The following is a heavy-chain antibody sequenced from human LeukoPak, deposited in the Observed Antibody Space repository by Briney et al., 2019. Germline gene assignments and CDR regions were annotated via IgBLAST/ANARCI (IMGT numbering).Heavy chain of an antibody. Sequence: GSLRLSCAASGFTFSSYAMSRVRQAPGKGLEWVSAISGSGGSTYYADSVKGRFTISRDNSKNTLYLQVNSLRAEDTAVYYCAKVKGLVPVIDYWGQGTLVTVSS. CDR2: ISGSGGST. J-gene: IGHJ4*02. CDR3: AKVKGLVPVIDY. CDR1: GFTFSSYA. V-gene: IGHV3-23*01. D-gene: IGHD2-2*01.